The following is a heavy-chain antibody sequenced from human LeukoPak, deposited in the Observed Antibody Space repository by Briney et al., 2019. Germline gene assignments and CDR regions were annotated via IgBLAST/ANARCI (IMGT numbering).Heavy chain of an antibody. V-gene: IGHV7-4-1*02. Sequence: GASVKVSCKASGYIFSNFFSSYGITWVRQAPGQGLEWMGWINTNTGNPTYAQGFTGRFVFSLDTSVSTAYLQISSLKAEDTAVYYCARMWELPIDYWGQGTLVTVSS. J-gene: IGHJ4*02. CDR1: GYIFSNFFSSYG. CDR2: INTNTGNP. D-gene: IGHD1-26*01. CDR3: ARMWELPIDY.